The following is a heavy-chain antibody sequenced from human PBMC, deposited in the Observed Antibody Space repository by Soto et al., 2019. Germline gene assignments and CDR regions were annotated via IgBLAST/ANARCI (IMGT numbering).Heavy chain of an antibody. V-gene: IGHV3-23*05. CDR2: ISSNGRT. J-gene: IGHJ4*02. CDR3: AKWLRGGSYYCDY. CDR1: GFSFRTYA. Sequence: EVQLLESGGGLVQPGESLRLSCAASGFSFRTYAMSWVRQAPGRGLEWVALISSNGRTDYANSVTGRFTISRDVSQNTVSLQMNSLRAEDTVTYYCAKWLRGGSYYCDYWGQGALVTVSS. D-gene: IGHD2-15*01.